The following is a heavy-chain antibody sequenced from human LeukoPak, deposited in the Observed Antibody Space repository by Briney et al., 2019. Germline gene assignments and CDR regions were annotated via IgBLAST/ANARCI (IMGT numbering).Heavy chain of an antibody. D-gene: IGHD5-18*01. CDR2: ISYDGSNK. Sequence: PGGSLRLSCAASGFTFSNYGMHWVRQAPGKGLEWVAVISYDGSNKYYADSVKGRFTISRDNSKNTLYLQMNSLRAEDMAVYYCARDYHWVDTRYFDYWGQGTLVTVSS. CDR3: ARDYHWVDTRYFDY. CDR1: GFTFSNYG. V-gene: IGHV3-30*19. J-gene: IGHJ4*02.